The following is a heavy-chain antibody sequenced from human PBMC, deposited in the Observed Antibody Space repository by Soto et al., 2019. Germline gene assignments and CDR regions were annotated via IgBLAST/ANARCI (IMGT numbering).Heavy chain of an antibody. CDR3: ARDSGWYTGKNWFDP. Sequence: PGESLKISCKGSGYSFASYWIAWVRQMPGKGLEWMGIIYPGDSTTRYSPSFQGQVTISANKSISSAYLQWTSLEASDTAMYYCARDSGWYTGKNWFDPWGQGTLVTV. D-gene: IGHD6-19*01. CDR1: GYSFASYW. J-gene: IGHJ5*02. CDR2: IYPGDSTT. V-gene: IGHV5-51*01.